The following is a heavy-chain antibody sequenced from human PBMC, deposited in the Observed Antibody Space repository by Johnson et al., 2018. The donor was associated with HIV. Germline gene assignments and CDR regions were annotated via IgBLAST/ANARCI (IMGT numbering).Heavy chain of an antibody. V-gene: IGHV3-23*04. J-gene: IGHJ3*02. CDR1: GFTFSSYW. CDR2: ISGSGGST. D-gene: IGHD6-13*01. Sequence: EVQVVESGGGLVQPGGSLRLSCAASGFTFSSYWMTWVRQAPGKGLEWVSAISGSGGSTYYADSVKGRFTISRDNSKNTLYLQMNSLRAEDTAVYYCARVWYSSSWYGDAFDIWGQGTMVTVSS. CDR3: ARVWYSSSWYGDAFDI.